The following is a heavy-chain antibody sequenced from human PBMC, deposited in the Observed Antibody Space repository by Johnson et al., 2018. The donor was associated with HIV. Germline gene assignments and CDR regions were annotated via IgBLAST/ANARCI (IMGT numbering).Heavy chain of an antibody. CDR1: GFTFSDYY. D-gene: IGHD3-3*01. CDR2: ISSSGSTI. J-gene: IGHJ3*02. CDR3: ARQPDNFWSSDAFDI. V-gene: IGHV3-11*04. Sequence: QVQLVESGGGLVKPGGSLRLPCAASGFTFSDYYMSWIRQAPGKGLEWLSYISSSGSTIYYADSVVKGRFTISRDNAKNSVFLQMNSLRVEDTAIYYCARQPDNFWSSDAFDIWGQGTMVTVSS.